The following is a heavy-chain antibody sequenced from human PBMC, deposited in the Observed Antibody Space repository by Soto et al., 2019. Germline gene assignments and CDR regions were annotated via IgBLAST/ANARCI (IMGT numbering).Heavy chain of an antibody. CDR3: ARDFLIRALDI. Sequence: GGSLRLSCAASGFTFDNWEMNWGRQAPWKGLEWISYISSVGSTIYYADSVKGRFTISRDNAKNSLYLQINSLRAEVTAVYYCARDFLIRALDIWGQGTLVTVSS. V-gene: IGHV3-48*03. J-gene: IGHJ3*02. CDR2: ISSVGSTI. CDR1: GFTFDNWE.